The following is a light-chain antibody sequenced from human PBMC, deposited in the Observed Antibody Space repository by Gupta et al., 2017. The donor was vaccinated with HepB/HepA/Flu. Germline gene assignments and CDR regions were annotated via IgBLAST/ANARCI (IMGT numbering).Light chain of an antibody. CDR2: DDS. J-gene: IGLJ3*02. CDR1: NIGSNT. CDR3: QVWDSRSDHWV. V-gene: IGLV3-21*02. Sequence: SYFLTQPPSVSVPPGETASITCGGNNIGSNTVHWYLQRPGQAPVLVVYDDSDRPSGIPERFSGSNSGNTATLAISRVEAGDEADYYCQVWDSRSDHWVFGGGTKLTVL.